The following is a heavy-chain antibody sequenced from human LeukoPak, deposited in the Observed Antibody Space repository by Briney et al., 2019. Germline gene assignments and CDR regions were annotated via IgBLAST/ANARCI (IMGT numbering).Heavy chain of an antibody. Sequence: GGSLRLSCAASGFTFSSYAMSWVRQAPGKGLEWVSVISGSGGSTYYADSVKGQFTISRDNSKNTLYLQMNSLRAEDTAVYYCAKDDDYSGNFVDYWGQGTLVTVSS. CDR3: AKDDDYSGNFVDY. CDR1: GFTFSSYA. J-gene: IGHJ4*02. CDR2: ISGSGGST. V-gene: IGHV3-23*01. D-gene: IGHD4-23*01.